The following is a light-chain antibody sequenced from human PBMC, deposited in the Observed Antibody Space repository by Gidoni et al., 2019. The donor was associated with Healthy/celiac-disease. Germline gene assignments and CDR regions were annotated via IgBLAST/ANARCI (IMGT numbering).Light chain of an antibody. V-gene: IGKV1-33*01. CDR3: QQYDNLPLT. J-gene: IGKJ4*01. CDR1: QVISNY. Sequence: DIQMTQSPSSLSASVGDRVTITCQASQVISNYLHWYQQKPGKAPKLLIYDASNLETGVPSRFSGSGSGTDFTFTISSLQPEDIATYYCQQYDNLPLTFGGGTKVEIK. CDR2: DAS.